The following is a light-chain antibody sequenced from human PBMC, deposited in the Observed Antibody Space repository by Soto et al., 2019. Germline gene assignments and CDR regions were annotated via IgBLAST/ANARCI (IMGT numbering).Light chain of an antibody. CDR3: QQSYSTPLT. CDR2: AAS. J-gene: IGKJ4*01. CDR1: QSISSY. Sequence: DIQMTQSPSSLCTSVGDRVTITCRASQSISSYLNWYQQKPGKAPKLLIYAASSLQSGVPSRFSGSGSGTDFTLTISSLQPEDFATYYCQQSYSTPLTFGGGTKV. V-gene: IGKV1-39*01.